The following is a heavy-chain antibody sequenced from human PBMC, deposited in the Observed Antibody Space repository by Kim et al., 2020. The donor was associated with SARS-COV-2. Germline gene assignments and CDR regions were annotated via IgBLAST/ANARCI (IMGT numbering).Heavy chain of an antibody. V-gene: IGHV3-30*18. D-gene: IGHD6-6*01. CDR3: AKADSSSLSPGDAFDI. CDR2: ISYDGSNK. J-gene: IGHJ3*02. Sequence: GGSLRLSCAASGFTFSSYGMHWVRQAPGKGLEWVAVISYDGSNKYYADSVKGRFTISRDNSKNTLYLQMNSLRAEDTAVYYCAKADSSSLSPGDAFDIWGQGTMVTVSS. CDR1: GFTFSSYG.